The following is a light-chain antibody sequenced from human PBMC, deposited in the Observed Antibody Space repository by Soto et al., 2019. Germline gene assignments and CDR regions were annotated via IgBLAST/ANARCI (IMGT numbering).Light chain of an antibody. CDR3: QQYYNWPPYT. CDR1: QSLVFSDGKTY. J-gene: IGKJ2*01. Sequence: VMTQTPLSLSVSPGQPASISCKSSQSLVFSDGKTYLYWYLQKPGQPPQLLIYDVSNRFSGVPDRFSGSGSGTDFTLTIGSLQSEDIAVYYCQQYYNWPPYTFGQGTKVDIK. CDR2: DVS. V-gene: IGKV2D-29*01.